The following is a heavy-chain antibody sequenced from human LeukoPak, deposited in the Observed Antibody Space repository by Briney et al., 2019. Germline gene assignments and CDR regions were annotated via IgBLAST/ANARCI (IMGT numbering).Heavy chain of an antibody. CDR3: ATGGGGYDYRDYYYYGMDV. V-gene: IGHV1-24*01. Sequence: GASVKVSCKVSGYTLTELSVHWVRQAPGKGLEWMGGFDPEDGETIYAQKFQGRVTMTEDTSTDTAYMELSSLRSEDTAVYYCATGGGGYDYRDYYYYGMDVWGQGTTVTVSS. J-gene: IGHJ6*02. D-gene: IGHD5-12*01. CDR1: GYTLTELS. CDR2: FDPEDGET.